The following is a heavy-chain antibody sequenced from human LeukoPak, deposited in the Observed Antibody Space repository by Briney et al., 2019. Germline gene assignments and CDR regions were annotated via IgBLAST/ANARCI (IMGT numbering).Heavy chain of an antibody. J-gene: IGHJ4*02. CDR1: GYTFTSYG. Sequence: ASVKVSCKASGYTFTSYGISWVRQAPGQGLEWMGWISAYNGNTNYAQKLQGRVTVTRDTSTSTVHMELSGLRSEDTAVYYCARDQDGFDYWGQGTLVTVSS. CDR2: ISAYNGNT. CDR3: ARDQDGFDY. V-gene: IGHV1-18*01.